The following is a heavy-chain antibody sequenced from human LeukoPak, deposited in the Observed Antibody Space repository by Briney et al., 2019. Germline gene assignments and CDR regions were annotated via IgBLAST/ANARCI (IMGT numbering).Heavy chain of an antibody. CDR1: GGTFSSYA. D-gene: IGHD3-22*01. CDR2: IIPILGIA. V-gene: IGHV1-69*04. Sequence: ASVKVSCKASGGTFSSYAISWVRQAPGQGLEWMGMIIPILGIANYAQKFQGRVTITADKSTSTAYMELSSLRSEDTAVYYCAREVYYDSSGYYYYYGMDVWGQGTTVTVSS. CDR3: AREVYYDSSGYYYYYGMDV. J-gene: IGHJ6*02.